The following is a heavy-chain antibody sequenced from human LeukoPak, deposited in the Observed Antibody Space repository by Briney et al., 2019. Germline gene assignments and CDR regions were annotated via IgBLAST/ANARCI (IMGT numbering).Heavy chain of an antibody. D-gene: IGHD4/OR15-4a*01. CDR1: GGSISRDY. J-gene: IGHJ4*02. Sequence: PSETLSLTCTVSGGSISRDYWNWIRQPPGKGLEWIGYIFYTGSTSYSPSLQSRVTISVDTSKNQFSLKLTSVADADTAVYYCARSDYGANSFDYWGQGTLVTVSS. CDR2: IFYTGST. CDR3: ARSDYGANSFDY. V-gene: IGHV4-59*01.